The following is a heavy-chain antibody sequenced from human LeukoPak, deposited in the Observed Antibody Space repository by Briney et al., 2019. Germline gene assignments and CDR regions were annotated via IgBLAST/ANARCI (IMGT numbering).Heavy chain of an antibody. CDR2: ISGSGGST. D-gene: IGHD5-18*01. Sequence: GGSLRLSCAASGFTFSSYGMSWVRQAPGKGLEWVSAISGSGGSTYYADSVKGRLTISRDNSKNTLYLQMNSLRAEDTAVYYCAKAQDTAMVNDAFDIWGQGTMVTVSS. V-gene: IGHV3-23*01. CDR3: AKAQDTAMVNDAFDI. CDR1: GFTFSSYG. J-gene: IGHJ3*02.